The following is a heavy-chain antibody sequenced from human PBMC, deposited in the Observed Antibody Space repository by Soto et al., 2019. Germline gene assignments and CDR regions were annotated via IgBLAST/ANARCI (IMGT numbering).Heavy chain of an antibody. CDR3: ARGMENPYDMDV. J-gene: IGHJ6*02. CDR1: GFTFSSYW. Sequence: EVQLVESGGGVVQPGGSLRLSCAASGFTFSSYWMHWVRQAPGKGLVWVSRVNRDGSSTNSADSVQGRFTISRDNAKNTVYLQMNSLRVEDTSVYYCARGMENPYDMDVWGQGTTVTVSS. D-gene: IGHD3-3*01. CDR2: VNRDGSST. V-gene: IGHV3-74*01.